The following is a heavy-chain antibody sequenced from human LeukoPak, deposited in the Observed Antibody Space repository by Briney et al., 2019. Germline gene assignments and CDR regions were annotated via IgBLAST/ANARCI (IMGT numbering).Heavy chain of an antibody. CDR3: ARENLNGLDA. V-gene: IGHV3-48*03. CDR1: GFTFSSYE. J-gene: IGHJ6*02. CDR2: IISSGSPI. Sequence: PGGSLRLSCAASGFTFSSYEMNWVRQAPGKGLEWVSYIISSGSPIYYADSVKGRFTISRDNAKNSLFLQMNSLRAEDTAVYYCARENLNGLDAWGQGTTVTVSS.